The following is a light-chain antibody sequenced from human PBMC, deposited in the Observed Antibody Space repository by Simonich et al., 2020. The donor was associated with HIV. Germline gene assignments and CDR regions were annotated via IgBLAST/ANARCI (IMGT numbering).Light chain of an antibody. Sequence: QSALTQPRSVSGSPGQLVTISCTGTSSDVGGYTYVSWYQQHPGKAPKLMIYDVSKRPSGVSDRVSGSKSGNTASLTISGLQAEDEADYYCCSYAGSYWVFGGGTKLTVL. J-gene: IGLJ3*02. V-gene: IGLV2-11*01. CDR2: DVS. CDR3: CSYAGSYWV. CDR1: SSDVGGYTY.